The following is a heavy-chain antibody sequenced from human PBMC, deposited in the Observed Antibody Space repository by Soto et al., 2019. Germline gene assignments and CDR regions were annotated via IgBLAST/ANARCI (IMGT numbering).Heavy chain of an antibody. V-gene: IGHV4-31*03. CDR2: IYYSGST. CDR3: AREIRFPEDWFDP. D-gene: IGHD3-3*01. J-gene: IGHJ5*02. Sequence: SETLSLTCTVSGGSISSGGYYWSWIRQHPGKGLEWIGYIYYSGSTYYNPSLKSRVTISVDTSKNQFSLKLSSVTAADTAVYYCAREIRFPEDWFDPWGQGTLVTVSS. CDR1: GGSISSGGYY.